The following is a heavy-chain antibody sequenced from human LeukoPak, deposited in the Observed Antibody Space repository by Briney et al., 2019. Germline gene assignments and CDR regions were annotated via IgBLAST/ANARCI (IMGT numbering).Heavy chain of an antibody. V-gene: IGHV3-64*01. J-gene: IGHJ4*02. D-gene: IGHD3-3*01. CDR3: ARGYDFWSGYWSHSDY. CDR2: ISSNGGST. Sequence: GGSLRLSCAASGFTFSSYAMHWVRQAPGKGLEYVSAISSNGGSTYYANSVKGRFTISRDNSKNTLYLQMGSLRAEDMAVYYCARGYDFWSGYWSHSDYWCQGTLVTVSS. CDR1: GFTFSSYA.